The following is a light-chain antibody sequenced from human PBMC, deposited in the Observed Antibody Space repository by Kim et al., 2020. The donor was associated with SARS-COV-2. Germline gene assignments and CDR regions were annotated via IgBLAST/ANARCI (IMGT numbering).Light chain of an antibody. V-gene: IGKV3-20*01. CDR2: GPS. CDR3: QQYATLTFT. Sequence: EIVLTQSPGTLSLSPGERATLSCTASQTISSSFLAWYQHKPGQAPRLLIYGPSSRATGIPDRSSASGSGTDFTLTISSLEPEDFATYYCQQYATLTFTFGGGTKVDIK. CDR1: QTISSSF. J-gene: IGKJ4*01.